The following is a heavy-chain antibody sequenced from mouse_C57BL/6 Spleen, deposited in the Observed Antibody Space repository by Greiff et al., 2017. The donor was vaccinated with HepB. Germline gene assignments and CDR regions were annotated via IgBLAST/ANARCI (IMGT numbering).Heavy chain of an antibody. CDR2: ISDGGSYT. V-gene: IGHV5-4*01. D-gene: IGHD2-2*01. CDR3: ARDVYYGYDKGTWFAY. J-gene: IGHJ3*01. CDR1: GFTFSSYA. Sequence: EVHLVESGGDLVKPGGSLKLSCAASGFTFSSYAMSWVRQTPEKRLEWVATISDGGSYTYYPDNVKGRFTISRDNAKNNLYLQMSHLKSEDTTMYYCARDVYYGYDKGTWFAYWGQGTLVTVSA.